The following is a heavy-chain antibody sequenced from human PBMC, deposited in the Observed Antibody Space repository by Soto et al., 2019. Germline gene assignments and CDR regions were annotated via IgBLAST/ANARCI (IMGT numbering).Heavy chain of an antibody. V-gene: IGHV3-23*01. J-gene: IGHJ4*02. CDR1: GFNVGAFA. Sequence: XGSLRLSCAASGFNVGAFAVNWVRQAPGKGLEWVSGISVSDAFIYYADSVRGRFSISRDASENILYLQMNSLRVDDTALYYCTRETVAGITGLDYWGPGTLVTVSS. D-gene: IGHD1-20*01. CDR2: ISVSDAFI. CDR3: TRETVAGITGLDY.